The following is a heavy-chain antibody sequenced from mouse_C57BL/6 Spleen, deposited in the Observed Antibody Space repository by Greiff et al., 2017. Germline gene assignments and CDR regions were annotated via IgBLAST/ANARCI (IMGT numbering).Heavy chain of an antibody. CDR1: GFNIKDDY. V-gene: IGHV14-4*01. CDR3: TTDYGSSLGAY. Sequence: EVQVVESGAELVRPGASVKLSCTASGFNIKDDYMHWVKQRPEQGLEWIGWIDPENGDTEYASKFQGKATITADTSSNTAYLQLSSLTSEDTAVYYCTTDYGSSLGAYWGQGTLVTVSA. CDR2: IDPENGDT. J-gene: IGHJ3*01. D-gene: IGHD1-1*01.